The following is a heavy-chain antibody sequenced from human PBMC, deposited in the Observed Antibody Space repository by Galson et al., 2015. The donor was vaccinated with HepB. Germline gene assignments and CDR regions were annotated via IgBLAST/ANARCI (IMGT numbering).Heavy chain of an antibody. CDR1: GFTFSNYA. J-gene: IGHJ6*02. CDR2: IFHSGTT. CDR3: ARFIRFLEWSGRRDFYYGMDV. Sequence: SLRLSCAASGFTFSNYAMHWVRPAPGKGLEWIGEIFHSGTTNYNPSLKSRGHISVDKSKNQFSLKLRSVTAADTAVYYCARFIRFLEWSGRRDFYYGMDVWGQGTTVTVSS. V-gene: IGHV4-4*02. D-gene: IGHD3-3*01.